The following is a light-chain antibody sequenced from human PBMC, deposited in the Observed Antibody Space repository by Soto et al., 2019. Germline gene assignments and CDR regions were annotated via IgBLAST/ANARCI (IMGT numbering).Light chain of an antibody. CDR1: QSISSW. V-gene: IGKV1-5*03. Sequence: DIQMTQSPSTLSASVGDRVTITCRASQSISSWLAWYQQKPGKAPKLLINKASSLESGVPSRFSGSGSGTEFTLTISSLQPDDFETYYCQQYNSYRWTFGQGTKVEIK. J-gene: IGKJ1*01. CDR2: KAS. CDR3: QQYNSYRWT.